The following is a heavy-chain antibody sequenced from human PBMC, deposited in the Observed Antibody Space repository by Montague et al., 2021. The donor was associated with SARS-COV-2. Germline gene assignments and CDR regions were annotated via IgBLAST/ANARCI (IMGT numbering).Heavy chain of an antibody. V-gene: IGHV4-59*02. J-gene: IGHJ3*01. CDR1: GVSVNNYY. Sequence: SETLSLTCSVSGVSVNNYYWAWIQQTPEKGLEWIGYIYYTGRTNYNPSLRNRITISIDTSANQFSLKLRSVTPADTAVYYCVRDFYDTSDYFQGTFDVWGHGTVVSVSS. CDR3: VRDFYDTSDYFQGTFDV. CDR2: IYYTGRT. D-gene: IGHD3-22*01.